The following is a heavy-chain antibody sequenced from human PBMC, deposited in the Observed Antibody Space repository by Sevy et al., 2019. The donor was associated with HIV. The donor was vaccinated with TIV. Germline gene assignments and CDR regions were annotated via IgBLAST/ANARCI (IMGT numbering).Heavy chain of an antibody. D-gene: IGHD3-3*01. CDR1: GGSISTNNW. V-gene: IGHV4-4*02. CDR3: ARDLNDFWSGPLDV. Sequence: SETQSLTCAVSGGSISTNNWWSWVRQSPGEGLEWIGEIHHRGSTNYNPSLKSRVTMSVDKSKNRFSLKLTSVTAADTAVYYCARDLNDFWSGPLDVWGQGTTVTVSS. J-gene: IGHJ6*02. CDR2: IHHRGST.